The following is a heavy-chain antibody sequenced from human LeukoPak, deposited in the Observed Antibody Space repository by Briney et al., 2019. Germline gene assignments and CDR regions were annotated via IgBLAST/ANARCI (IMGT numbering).Heavy chain of an antibody. CDR1: GFTFSNYA. V-gene: IGHV3-30*02. CDR2: IRYDGSNK. CDR3: AKAIHSSSSGVVDY. D-gene: IGHD6-6*01. J-gene: IGHJ4*02. Sequence: PGGSLRLSCAASGFTFSNYAMHWVRQAPGKGLEWVTFIRYDGSNKYYAESVKGRFTISRDNSKNTLYLQMNSLRAEDTAVYYCAKAIHSSSSGVVDYWGQGTLVTLSS.